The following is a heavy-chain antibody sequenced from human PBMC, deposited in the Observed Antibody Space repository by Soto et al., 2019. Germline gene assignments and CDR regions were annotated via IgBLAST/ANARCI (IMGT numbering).Heavy chain of an antibody. D-gene: IGHD6-13*01. CDR2: IDTSGNT. CDR1: GGSISTYY. J-gene: IGHJ6*02. V-gene: IGHV4-4*07. CDR3: ARYSSNWFQTEGMDV. Sequence: SGGSISTYYWSWIRQPAGKGLEWIGRIDTSGNTNYNPSLKSRVTMSVDTSKKQFSLKLTSVTAADTAVYYCARYSSNWFQTEGMDVWGQGTTVTVSS.